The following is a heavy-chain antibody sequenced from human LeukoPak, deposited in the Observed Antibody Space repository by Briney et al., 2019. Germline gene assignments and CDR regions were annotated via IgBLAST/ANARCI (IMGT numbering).Heavy chain of an antibody. J-gene: IGHJ1*01. CDR3: ASYYYDSSGYYYLYFQH. Sequence: ASVKVSCKASGYTFTGYYIHWVRQAPGQGLEWMGRINPNSGGTNYAQKFQGRVTMTRDTSISTAYMELSRLRSDDTAVYYCASYYYDSSGYYYLYFQHWGQGTLVTVSS. CDR2: INPNSGGT. CDR1: GYTFTGYY. D-gene: IGHD3-22*01. V-gene: IGHV1-2*06.